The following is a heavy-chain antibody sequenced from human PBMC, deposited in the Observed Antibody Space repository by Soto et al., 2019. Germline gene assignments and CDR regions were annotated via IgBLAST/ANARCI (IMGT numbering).Heavy chain of an antibody. CDR3: ARDSTYYYGSGSYPIDY. D-gene: IGHD3-10*01. CDR2: IKQDGSEK. Sequence: GGSLRLSWAGSGFTFISYLMSWVRQAPGKGLEWVANIKQDGSEKYYVDSVKGRFAISRDNAKNSLYLQMNSLRAEDTAVYYCARDSTYYYGSGSYPIDYWGQGTLVTVSS. CDR1: GFTFISYL. V-gene: IGHV3-7*05. J-gene: IGHJ4*02.